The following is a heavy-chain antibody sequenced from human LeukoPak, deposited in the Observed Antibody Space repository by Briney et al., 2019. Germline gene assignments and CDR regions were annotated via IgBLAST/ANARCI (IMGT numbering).Heavy chain of an antibody. CDR1: GGSISSSNW. CDR3: ARVGSVPPGWFDP. CDR2: IYHSGST. V-gene: IGHV4-4*02. D-gene: IGHD3-10*01. J-gene: IGHJ5*02. Sequence: SETLSLTCAVSGGSISSSNWWSWVRQPPGKGLEWIGEIYHSGSTNYNPSLKSRVTISVDKSKNQFSLKLSSVTAADTAVYYCARVGSVPPGWFDPWGQGTLVTVSS.